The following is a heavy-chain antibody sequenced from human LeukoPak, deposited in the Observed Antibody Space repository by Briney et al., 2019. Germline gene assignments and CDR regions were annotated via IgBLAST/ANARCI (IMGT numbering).Heavy chain of an antibody. J-gene: IGHJ3*02. CDR3: AREMDPLLWFGELLSPPCRAFDI. D-gene: IGHD3-10*01. CDR2: INPNSGGT. V-gene: IGHV1-2*04. CDR1: GYTFTGYY. Sequence: AAVKVFCKASGYTFTGYYMHWVRQAPGQGLEWVGWINPNSGGTNYAQKFQGWVTMTRDTSISTAYMELSRLGSDDTAVYYCAREMDPLLWFGELLSPPCRAFDIWGQGTMVTVSS.